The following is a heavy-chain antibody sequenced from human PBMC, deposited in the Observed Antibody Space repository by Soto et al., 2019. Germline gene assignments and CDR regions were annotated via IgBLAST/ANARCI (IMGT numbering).Heavy chain of an antibody. V-gene: IGHV1-69*02. CDR2: IIPILGIA. CDR3: ASGGGIAAAGPNWFDP. Sequence: QVQLVQSGAEVKKPGSSVKVSCKASGGTFSSYTISWVRQAPGQGLEWMGRIIPILGIANYAQKFQGRVTITADKSTSTAYRELSSLRSEDTAVYYCASGGGIAAAGPNWFDPWGQGTLVTVSS. D-gene: IGHD6-13*01. J-gene: IGHJ5*02. CDR1: GGTFSSYT.